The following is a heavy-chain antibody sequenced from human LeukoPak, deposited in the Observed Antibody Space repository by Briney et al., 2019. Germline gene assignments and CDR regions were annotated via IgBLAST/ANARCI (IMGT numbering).Heavy chain of an antibody. CDR3: ARITIFGVVIIPFDY. CDR2: IYYSGST. Sequence: SQTLSLTCTVSGGSISSSSYYWGWIRQPPGKGLEWIGSIYYSGSTYYNPSLKSRVTISVDTSKNQFSLKLSSVTAADTAVYYCARITIFGVVIIPFDYWGQGTLVTVSS. D-gene: IGHD3-3*01. J-gene: IGHJ4*02. V-gene: IGHV4-39*01. CDR1: GGSISSSSYY.